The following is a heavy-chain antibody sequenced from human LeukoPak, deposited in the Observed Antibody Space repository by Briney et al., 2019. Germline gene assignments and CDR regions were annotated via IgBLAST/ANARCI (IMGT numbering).Heavy chain of an antibody. V-gene: IGHV3-9*01. D-gene: IGHD3-10*01. CDR1: GFTFSDYY. J-gene: IGHJ4*02. CDR2: ISWNSGSI. CDR3: AKDKNYYGSGSYDR. Sequence: GGSLRLSCAASGFTFSDYYMGWIRQAPGKGLEWVSGISWNSGSIGYADSVKGRFTISRDNAKNSLYLQMNSLRAEDTALYYCAKDKNYYGSGSYDRWGQGTLVTVSS.